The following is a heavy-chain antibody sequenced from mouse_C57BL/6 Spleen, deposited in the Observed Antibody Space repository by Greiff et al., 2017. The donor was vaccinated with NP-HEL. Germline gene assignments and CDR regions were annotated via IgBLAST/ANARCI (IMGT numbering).Heavy chain of an antibody. V-gene: IGHV1-55*01. CDR1: GYTFTSYW. J-gene: IGHJ2*01. D-gene: IGHD2-2*01. CDR3: ARSPSSTVVTVPYYFDY. CDR2: IYPGSGST. Sequence: VQLQQSGAELVKPGASVKMSCKASGYTFTSYWITWVKQRPGQGLEWIGDIYPGSGSTNYNEKFKSKATLTVDTSSSTAYMQLSSLTSEDSAVYDCARSPSSTVVTVPYYFDYWGQGTTLTVSS.